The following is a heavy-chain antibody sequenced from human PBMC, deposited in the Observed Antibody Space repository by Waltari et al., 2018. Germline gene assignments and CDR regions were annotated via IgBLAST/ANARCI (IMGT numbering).Heavy chain of an antibody. CDR3: AKWDVGSNYYDSSGFDY. Sequence: QVQLVESGGGVVQPGGSLRLSCAASGFTFSSYGMPWVRQAPGKGLEWVAFIRYDGSNKYYADSVKGRFTISRDNSKNTLYLQMNSLRAEDTAVYYCAKWDVGSNYYDSSGFDYWGQGTLVTVSS. CDR2: IRYDGSNK. V-gene: IGHV3-30*02. J-gene: IGHJ4*02. CDR1: GFTFSSYG. D-gene: IGHD3-22*01.